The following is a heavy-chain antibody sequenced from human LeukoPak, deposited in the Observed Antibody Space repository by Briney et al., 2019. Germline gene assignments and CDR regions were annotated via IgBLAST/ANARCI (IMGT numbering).Heavy chain of an antibody. CDR1: GGSISSGSYY. Sequence: PSQTLSLTCTVSGGSISSGSYYWGWIRQPPGKGLEWIGSIYYSGSTYYNPSLKSRVTISVDTSKNQFSLKLSSATAADTAVYYCARRFIYCSSTSCPDYWGQGTLVTVSS. V-gene: IGHV4-39*01. D-gene: IGHD2-2*01. CDR3: ARRFIYCSSTSCPDY. J-gene: IGHJ4*02. CDR2: IYYSGST.